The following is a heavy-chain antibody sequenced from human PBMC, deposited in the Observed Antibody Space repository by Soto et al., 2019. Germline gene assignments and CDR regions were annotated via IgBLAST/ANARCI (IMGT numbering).Heavy chain of an antibody. CDR1: GDIFSGYS. CDR3: ARELGSGYDPGDY. D-gene: IGHD5-12*01. V-gene: IGHV1-69*14. J-gene: IGHJ4*02. Sequence: QVQLVQSGAEVKKPGSSVKVSCKTSGDIFSGYSISWVRQAPGQGLEWMGGIIPIFGTTNYAQRFHGRVTLTADKSTSTVYMELYSLSSEDTAVYYCARELGSGYDPGDYWGQGTLVTVSS. CDR2: IIPIFGTT.